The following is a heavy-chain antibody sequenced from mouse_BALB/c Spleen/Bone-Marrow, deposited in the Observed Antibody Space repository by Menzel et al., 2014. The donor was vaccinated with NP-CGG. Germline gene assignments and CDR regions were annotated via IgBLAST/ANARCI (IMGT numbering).Heavy chain of an antibody. D-gene: IGHD1-2*01. Sequence: EVKLQESGGGLVQPGGSLKLSCTASGFDFSRYWMSWVRQAPGKGLQWIGEINPGSSTINYTPSLKDKFIISRDNAKNTLYLQMSKVRSEDTALYYCARLSYYGSTDYWGQGTTLTVSS. J-gene: IGHJ2*01. V-gene: IGHV4-1*02. CDR1: GFDFSRYW. CDR2: INPGSSTI. CDR3: ARLSYYGSTDY.